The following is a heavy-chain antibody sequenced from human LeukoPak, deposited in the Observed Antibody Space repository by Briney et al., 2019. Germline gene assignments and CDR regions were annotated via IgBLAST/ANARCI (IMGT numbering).Heavy chain of an antibody. CDR1: GGSISSYY. Sequence: PSETLSLTCTVSGGSISSYYWSWIRQPPGKGLEWIGYIYYSGSTNYSPSLKSRVTISVDTSKNQFSLKLSSVTAADTAVYYCARSGLVGVSIDYWGQGTLVTVSS. CDR2: IYYSGST. J-gene: IGHJ4*02. D-gene: IGHD1-26*01. CDR3: ARSGLVGVSIDY. V-gene: IGHV4-59*01.